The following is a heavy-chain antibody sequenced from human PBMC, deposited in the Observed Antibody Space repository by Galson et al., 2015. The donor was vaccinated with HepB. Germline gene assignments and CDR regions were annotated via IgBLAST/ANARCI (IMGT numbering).Heavy chain of an antibody. CDR2: ISGSGGST. CDR3: ANSLPAAFFWGRDDY. D-gene: IGHD2-2*01. CDR1: GFTFSSYA. J-gene: IGHJ4*02. Sequence: SLRLSCAASGFTFSSYAMSWVRQAPGKGLEWVSAISGSGGSTYYADSVKGRFTISRDNSKNTLYLQMNSLRAEDTAVYYCANSLPAAFFWGRDDYWGQGTLVTVSS. V-gene: IGHV3-23*01.